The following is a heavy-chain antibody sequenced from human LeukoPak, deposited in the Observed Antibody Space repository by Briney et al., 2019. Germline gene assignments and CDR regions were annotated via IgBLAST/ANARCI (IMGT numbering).Heavy chain of an antibody. CDR1: RFTFSSYW. D-gene: IGHD2-2*01. CDR3: ARGVVECSSTSCYAFDDY. V-gene: IGHV3-7*04. Sequence: PGGSLRLSCAASRFTFSSYWMSWVRQAPGKGLEWVANIKQDGSEKYYVDSVKGRFTISRDNAKNSLYLQMNSLRAEDTAVYYCARGVVECSSTSCYAFDDYWGQGTLVTVSS. J-gene: IGHJ4*02. CDR2: IKQDGSEK.